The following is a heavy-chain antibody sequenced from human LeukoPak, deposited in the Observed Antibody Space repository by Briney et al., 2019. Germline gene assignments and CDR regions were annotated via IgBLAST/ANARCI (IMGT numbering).Heavy chain of an antibody. Sequence: SETLSLTCAVYGGSFSGYYWSWIRQPPGKRLEWIGEINHSGSTNYNPSLKSRVTISVDTSKNQFSLKLSSVTAADTAVYYCARRPRRYSYEGYYFDYWGQGTLVTVSS. CDR1: GGSFSGYY. D-gene: IGHD5-18*01. CDR3: ARRPRRYSYEGYYFDY. J-gene: IGHJ4*02. CDR2: INHSGST. V-gene: IGHV4-34*01.